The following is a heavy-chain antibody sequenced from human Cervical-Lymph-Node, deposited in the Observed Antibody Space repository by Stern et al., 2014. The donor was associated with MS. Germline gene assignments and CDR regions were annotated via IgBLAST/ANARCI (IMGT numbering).Heavy chain of an antibody. D-gene: IGHD6-19*01. CDR1: GNTFTAYY. CDR3: ARGLSSNGPY. CDR2: INPGSGSP. J-gene: IGHJ4*02. Sequence: VQLVESGAEVKKPGASVKVSCEASGNTFTAYYMHWVRQAPGQVFEWMGMINPGSGSPSYAQKFQGRVSMIRDTSTSTVYMELSSLTSEDTAVYYCARGLSSNGPYWGQGTLVTVSS. V-gene: IGHV1-46*01.